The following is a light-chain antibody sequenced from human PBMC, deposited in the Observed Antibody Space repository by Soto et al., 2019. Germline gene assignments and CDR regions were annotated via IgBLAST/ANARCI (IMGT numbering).Light chain of an antibody. CDR3: AAWDVTLNGHV. V-gene: IGLV1-44*01. J-gene: IGLJ1*01. Sequence: QSVLTQPPSVSGTLGQGCTISCSGSTSNIGENTVAWFQQLPGTAPKVLIYVTDRRPSGVPDRFSGSKSGTSAYLAISGLQSEDEADYYCAAWDVTLNGHVFGTGTKVTVL. CDR2: VTD. CDR1: TSNIGENT.